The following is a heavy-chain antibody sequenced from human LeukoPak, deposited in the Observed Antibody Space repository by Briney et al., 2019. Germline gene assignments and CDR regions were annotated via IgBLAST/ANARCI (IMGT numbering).Heavy chain of an antibody. V-gene: IGHV4-31*11. CDR3: ARAGAGDWAFDY. J-gene: IGHJ4*02. CDR1: GGSFSGYY. D-gene: IGHD7-27*01. Sequence: PSETLSLTCAVYGGSFSGYYWSWIRQHPGKGLEWIGYIYYSGSTYYNPSLKSRVTISVDTSKNQFSLKLSSVTAADTAVYYCARAGAGDWAFDYWGQGTLVTVSS. CDR2: IYYSGST.